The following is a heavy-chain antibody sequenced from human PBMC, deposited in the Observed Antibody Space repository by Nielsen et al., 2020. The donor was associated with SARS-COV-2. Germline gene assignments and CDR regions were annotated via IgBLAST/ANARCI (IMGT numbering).Heavy chain of an antibody. Sequence: ASVKVSCKASGYTFTGYYMHWVRQAPGQGLEWMGRINPNSGGTNYAQKFQGRVTMTRDTSISTAYMELSRLRSDDTAVYYCVRTPPMYCSSTSCYYYYYYYGMDVWGQGTTVTVSS. CDR3: VRTPPMYCSSTSCYYYYYYYGMDV. CDR1: GYTFTGYY. D-gene: IGHD2-2*01. V-gene: IGHV1-2*06. CDR2: INPNSGGT. J-gene: IGHJ6*02.